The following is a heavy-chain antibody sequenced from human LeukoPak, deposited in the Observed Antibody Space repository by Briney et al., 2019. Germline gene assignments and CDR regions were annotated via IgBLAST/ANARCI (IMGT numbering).Heavy chain of an antibody. D-gene: IGHD3-10*01. CDR1: GGSISTANYY. V-gene: IGHV4-39*07. J-gene: IGHJ3*02. CDR2: IFYSGSTS. CDR3: AKSNGYGLVDI. Sequence: SETLSLTCTVSGGSISTANYYWGWIRQPPGKGLEWIGNIFYSGSTSYYSPSLKSRVTISLDTSRNHFSLKLNSVTAADTAVYYCAKSNGYGLVDIWGQGTMVTVSS.